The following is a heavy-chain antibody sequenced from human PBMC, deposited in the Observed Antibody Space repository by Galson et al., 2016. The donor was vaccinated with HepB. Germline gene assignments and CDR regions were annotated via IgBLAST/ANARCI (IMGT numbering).Heavy chain of an antibody. CDR2: LRWHSGRL. V-gene: IGHV3-9*01. CDR1: GFTYDAYA. J-gene: IGHJ3*02. Sequence: SLRLYCAASGFTYDAYAFHWVRQAPGKGLEWVSGLRWHSGRLGYADSVKGRFTISRDNAKKSPHLKMNSLRAEDTALYYCAKTQRDNSGLGAFDIWGQGTMVTVSS. D-gene: IGHD3-22*01. CDR3: AKTQRDNSGLGAFDI.